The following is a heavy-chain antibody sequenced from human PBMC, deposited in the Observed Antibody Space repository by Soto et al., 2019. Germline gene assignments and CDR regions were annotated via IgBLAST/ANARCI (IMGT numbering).Heavy chain of an antibody. J-gene: IGHJ3*02. CDR3: ARVRDCSSTSCYRNAFDI. V-gene: IGHV1-69*01. CDR2: IIPIFGTA. CDR1: GGTFSSYA. Sequence: QVQLVQSGAEVKKPGSSVKVSCKASGGTFSSYAISWVRQAPGQGLEWMGGIIPIFGTATYAQKFQGRVTITADESTSTAYMELSSLRSEDTAVYYCARVRDCSSTSCYRNAFDIWGQGTMVTVSS. D-gene: IGHD2-2*02.